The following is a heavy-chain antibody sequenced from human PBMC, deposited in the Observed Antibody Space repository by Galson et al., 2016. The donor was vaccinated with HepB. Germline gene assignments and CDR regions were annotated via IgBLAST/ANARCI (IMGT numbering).Heavy chain of an antibody. Sequence: CAISGDSVSNDNAGWYWIRQSPSRGLEWLGRTYYGSSWHYDYAESVKSRMTINPDTSKTQFSLQLNSVTPDDTAVYYCARSYLLGRGFGWWGQGTLVTVSS. CDR1: GDSVSNDNAG. D-gene: IGHD7-27*01. CDR2: TYYGSSWHY. V-gene: IGHV6-1*01. CDR3: ARSYLLGRGFGW. J-gene: IGHJ1*01.